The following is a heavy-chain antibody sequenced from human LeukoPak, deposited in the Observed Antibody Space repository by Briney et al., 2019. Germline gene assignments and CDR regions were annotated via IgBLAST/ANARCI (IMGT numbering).Heavy chain of an antibody. CDR2: IKQDGSEK. CDR3: ARLRPYYYDSSGYCDY. Sequence: GGSLRLSCAASGFTFSSYWMSWVRQAPGKGLEWVANIKQDGSEKYYVDSVKGRLTISRDNAKNSLYLQMNSLRAEDTAVYYCARLRPYYYDSSGYCDYWGQGTLVTVSS. J-gene: IGHJ4*02. CDR1: GFTFSSYW. D-gene: IGHD3-22*01. V-gene: IGHV3-7*01.